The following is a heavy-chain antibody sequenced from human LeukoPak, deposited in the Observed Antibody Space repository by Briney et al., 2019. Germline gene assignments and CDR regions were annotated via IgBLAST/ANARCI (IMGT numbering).Heavy chain of an antibody. J-gene: IGHJ4*02. D-gene: IGHD1-26*01. CDR1: GGSVSNGSYY. Sequence: SETLSLTCTVSGGSVSNGSYYWGWIRQPPGKGLEWIGSIYYSGSTYYNPSLKSRVTISVDTSKNQFSLKLSSVTAADTAVYYCARRGSYYAYYFDYWGQGTLVTVSS. V-gene: IGHV4-39*01. CDR3: ARRGSYYAYYFDY. CDR2: IYYSGST.